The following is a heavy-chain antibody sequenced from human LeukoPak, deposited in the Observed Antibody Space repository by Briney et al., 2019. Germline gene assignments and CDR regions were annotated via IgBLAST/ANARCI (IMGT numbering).Heavy chain of an antibody. J-gene: IGHJ4*02. Sequence: GGTPRLSCAPSGFTFCSYGMQWDRHAPRKGLWRVSVISYDGSDKYYADSVKGRFTISRDNSKNTLYLQMNRLRAEDTAVYYCGNHFPHFDYWGQGTLVTVSS. CDR1: GFTFCSYG. CDR2: ISYDGSDK. CDR3: GNHFPHFDY. D-gene: IGHD3-3*02. V-gene: IGHV3-30*18.